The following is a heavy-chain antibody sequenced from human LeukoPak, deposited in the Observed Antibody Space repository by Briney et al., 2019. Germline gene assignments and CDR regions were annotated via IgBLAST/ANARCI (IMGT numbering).Heavy chain of an antibody. D-gene: IGHD1-26*01. J-gene: IGHJ3*02. V-gene: IGHV3-66*04. Sequence: GGSLRLSCAASGFIANNYYMFWVRQAPGTGLEWVSVIYSGGNTYCADSVKGRFTISRDNAKNSLYLQMNSLRAEDTAVYYCARLVGATTGDAFDIWGQGTMVTVSS. CDR1: GFIANNYY. CDR2: IYSGGNT. CDR3: ARLVGATTGDAFDI.